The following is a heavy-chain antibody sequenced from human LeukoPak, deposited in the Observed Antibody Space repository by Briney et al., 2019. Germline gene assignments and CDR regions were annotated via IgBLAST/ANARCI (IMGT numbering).Heavy chain of an antibody. V-gene: IGHV3-23*01. J-gene: IGHJ4*02. CDR1: GFTFSSYA. Sequence: GGSLRLSCAASGFTFSSYAMHWVRQAPGKGLEWVSAIVGSGDNTHYSDSVKGRFTISRDNSKNTLYLQMNSLRAEDTAVYYCARRAGAYSHPYDYWGQGTLVTVSS. CDR3: ARRAGAYSHPYDY. D-gene: IGHD4/OR15-4a*01. CDR2: IVGSGDNT.